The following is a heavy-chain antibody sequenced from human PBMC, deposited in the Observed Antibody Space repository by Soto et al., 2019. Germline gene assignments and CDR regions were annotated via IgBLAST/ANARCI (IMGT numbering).Heavy chain of an antibody. D-gene: IGHD5-18*01. CDR3: ARVPGSYGLDY. Sequence: AAVKVSCKASGYTFTGYYMHWVRQAPGQGLEWMGWINPNSGGTNYAQKYQGWVTMTRDTSISTAYMELSRLRSDDTSVYYCARVPGSYGLDYWGQGTMGTVSS. CDR1: GYTFTGYY. J-gene: IGHJ4*02. CDR2: INPNSGGT. V-gene: IGHV1-2*04.